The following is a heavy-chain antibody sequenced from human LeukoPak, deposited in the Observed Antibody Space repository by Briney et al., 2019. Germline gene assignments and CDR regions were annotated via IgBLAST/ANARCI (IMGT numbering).Heavy chain of an antibody. CDR1: GYTFTSYY. V-gene: IGHV1-46*01. J-gene: IGHJ4*02. Sequence: ASVKVSCKASGYTFTSYYMHWVRQAPGQGLEWMGIINPSGGSTSYAQKFQGRVTMTRDTSTSTVYMELSSLRSEDTAVYYCARDRRNYYDSSGYSPTADWGQGTLSPSPQ. CDR2: INPSGGST. CDR3: ARDRRNYYDSSGYSPTAD. D-gene: IGHD3-22*01.